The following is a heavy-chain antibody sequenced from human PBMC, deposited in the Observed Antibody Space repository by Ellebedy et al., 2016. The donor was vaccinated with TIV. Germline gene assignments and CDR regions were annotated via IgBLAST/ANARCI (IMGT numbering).Heavy chain of an antibody. Sequence: SETLSLTCTVSGGSISRSSYYWGWIRQPPEKGQEWIGSTYHSGSTYYNPSLKSRVTISVDTSKNQFSLRLSSVTAADTAVYYCARWFGELLYVRWFDPWGQGTLVTVSS. J-gene: IGHJ5*02. CDR1: GGSISRSSYY. D-gene: IGHD3-10*01. CDR2: TYHSGST. CDR3: ARWFGELLYVRWFDP. V-gene: IGHV4-39*01.